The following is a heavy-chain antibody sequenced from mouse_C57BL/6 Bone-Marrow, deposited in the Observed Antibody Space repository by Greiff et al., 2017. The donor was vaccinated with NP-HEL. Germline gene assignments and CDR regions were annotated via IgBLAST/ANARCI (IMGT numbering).Heavy chain of an antibody. J-gene: IGHJ4*01. CDR2: LNHNNGGT. D-gene: IGHD2-1*01. V-gene: IGHV1-18*01. CDR1: GYTFTDYN. Sequence: VQLQQSGPELVKPGASVKIPCTASGYTFTDYNMDWVKQSPGKSLEWIGDLNHNNGGTISNQKFKGKATLTVDNSSSAVYMEIRRLTSEDTAGYYCARGWGYGNNYYAMDYWGQGTSVTASS. CDR3: ARGWGYGNNYYAMDY.